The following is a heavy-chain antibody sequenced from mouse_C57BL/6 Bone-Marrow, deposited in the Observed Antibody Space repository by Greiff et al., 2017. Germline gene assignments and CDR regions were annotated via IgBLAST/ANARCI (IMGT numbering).Heavy chain of an antibody. V-gene: IGHV1-61*01. J-gene: IGHJ3*01. CDR1: GYTFTSYW. CDR2: IYPSDSET. CDR3: ARPPWFAY. Sequence: QVQLKQPGAELVRPGSSVKLSCKASGYTFTSYWMEWVKQRPGQGLEWIGNIYPSDSETHYNQKFKDKATLTVDKSSSTAYMQLSSLTSEDSAVYYCARPPWFAYWGQGTLVTVSA.